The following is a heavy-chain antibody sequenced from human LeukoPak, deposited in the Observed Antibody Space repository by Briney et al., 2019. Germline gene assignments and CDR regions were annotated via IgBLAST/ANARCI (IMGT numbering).Heavy chain of an antibody. CDR1: GGSISNSGYY. Sequence: SETLSLTCTVSGGSISNSGYYWGWIRQPPRKGLEWIGSIYYSGSTYYNPSLKSRVTIPVDTPKNQFSLKLRSVTAADTAVYYCARRHPGYLDYWGQGTLVTVSS. CDR3: ARRHPGYLDY. CDR2: IYYSGST. V-gene: IGHV4-39*01. J-gene: IGHJ4*02.